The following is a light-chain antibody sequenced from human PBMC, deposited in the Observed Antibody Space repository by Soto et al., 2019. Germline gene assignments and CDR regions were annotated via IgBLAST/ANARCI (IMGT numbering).Light chain of an antibody. Sequence: AIQMTQSPSSLSASVGDRVTITCRASQDIRKDLAWYQQKPGKAPQILIYGASTLQTGVASRFSGSGSATDFTLTISSLQPEDSAAHYCLQDYNYPCTFGQGTKVDIK. V-gene: IGKV1-6*01. CDR1: QDIRKD. CDR3: LQDYNYPCT. J-gene: IGKJ2*02. CDR2: GAS.